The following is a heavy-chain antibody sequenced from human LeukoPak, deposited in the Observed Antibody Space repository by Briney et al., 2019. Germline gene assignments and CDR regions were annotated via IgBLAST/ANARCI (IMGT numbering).Heavy chain of an antibody. D-gene: IGHD6-19*01. CDR1: GGSISSYY. J-gene: IGHJ4*02. CDR2: IYYSGST. CDR3: ARQGWLTSYYFDY. V-gene: IGHV4-59*08. Sequence: SETLSLTCTVSGGSISSYYWSWIRQPPGKGLEWIGYIYYSGSTNYNPSLKSRVAISVDTSKNQFSLRLNSVTAADTAVYFCARQGWLTSYYFDYWGQGTLVTVSS.